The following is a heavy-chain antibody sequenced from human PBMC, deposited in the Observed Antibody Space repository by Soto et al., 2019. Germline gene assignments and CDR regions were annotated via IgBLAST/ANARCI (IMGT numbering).Heavy chain of an antibody. CDR1: GFTFSDYY. CDR3: ARDKDEGGFFYYGDRADAH. CDR2: ISSSGSTI. V-gene: IGHV3-11*01. J-gene: IGHJ4*02. D-gene: IGHD4-17*01. Sequence: PGGSLRLSCAASGFTFSDYYMSWIRQAPGKGLEWVSYISSSGSTIYYADSVKGRFTISRDNAKNSLYLQMNSLRAEDTAVYYCARDKDEGGFFYYGDRADAHWGQGTLVTVSS.